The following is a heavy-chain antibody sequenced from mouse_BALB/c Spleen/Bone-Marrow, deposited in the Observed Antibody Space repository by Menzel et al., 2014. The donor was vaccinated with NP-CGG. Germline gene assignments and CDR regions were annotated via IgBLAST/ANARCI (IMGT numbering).Heavy chain of an antibody. V-gene: IGHV3-2*02. CDR2: ISYSGIT. Sequence: EVKLVESGPGLVKPSRSLSLTCTVTGYSITSDYAWNWIRQFPGNKLEWMGYISYSGITSYNPSLKSRISITRDTSKNQFFRQLNSVTTEDTATYYCARRYYAMDYWGQGTSVTVSS. J-gene: IGHJ4*01. CDR3: ARRYYAMDY. CDR1: GYSITSDYA.